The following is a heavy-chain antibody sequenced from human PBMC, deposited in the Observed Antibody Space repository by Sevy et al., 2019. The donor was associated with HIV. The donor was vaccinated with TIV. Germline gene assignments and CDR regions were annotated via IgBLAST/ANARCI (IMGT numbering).Heavy chain of an antibody. CDR1: GYTLTELS. D-gene: IGHD2-15*01. CDR2: FDPEDDEK. J-gene: IGHJ3*02. V-gene: IGHV1-24*01. Sequence: ASVKVSCKVSGYTLTELSMHWVRQAPGKGLEWMGGFDPEDDEKIYAQKFQGRVTMTEDTSTDTAYMELSSLRSEDTAVYYCATVGAAWLRGAFDIWGQGTMVTVSS. CDR3: ATVGAAWLRGAFDI.